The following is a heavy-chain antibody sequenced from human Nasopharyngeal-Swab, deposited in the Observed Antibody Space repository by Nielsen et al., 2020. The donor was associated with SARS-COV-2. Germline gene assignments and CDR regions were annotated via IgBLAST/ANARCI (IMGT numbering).Heavy chain of an antibody. J-gene: IGHJ6*02. V-gene: IGHV3-21*01. CDR3: ATGAGITIYYYYGMDV. Sequence: GGSLRLSCAASGFTFSSYSMNWVRQAPGKGLEWVSSISSSSSYIYYADSVKGRFTISRDNAKNSLYLQMNSLRAEDTAVYYCATGAGITIYYYYGMDVWGQGTTVTVSS. D-gene: IGHD3-3*01. CDR1: GFTFSSYS. CDR2: ISSSSSYI.